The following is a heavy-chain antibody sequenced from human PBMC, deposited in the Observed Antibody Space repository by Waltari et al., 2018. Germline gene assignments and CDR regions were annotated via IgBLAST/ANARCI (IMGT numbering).Heavy chain of an antibody. CDR1: GCSLDSGSYS. V-gene: IGHV4-61*02. D-gene: IGHD1-26*01. J-gene: IGHJ4*02. CDR3: ARGPLLSKVDY. Sequence: QVQLQESGPGLVKPSQTLSLTCTVSGCSLDSGSYSWSWIRQPAGKGLEWIGRIYTSGSTNYNPSLKSRVTISVDTSKNQFSLNLSSVTAADTAVYYCARGPLLSKVDYWGQGTLVTVSS. CDR2: IYTSGST.